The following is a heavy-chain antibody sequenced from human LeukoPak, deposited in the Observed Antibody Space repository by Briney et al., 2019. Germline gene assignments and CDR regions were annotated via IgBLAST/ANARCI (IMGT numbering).Heavy chain of an antibody. CDR1: GYTFTNYG. Sequence: GASVKVSCKASGYTFTNYGISWVRQAPGQGLEWMGWISAYSGNTNYAQNLQGRVTMTTDTSTSTAYMELRSLRSDDTAVYYCARAPEDYDFWSGPFDYWGRGTLVTVSS. V-gene: IGHV1-18*01. CDR2: ISAYSGNT. D-gene: IGHD3-3*01. CDR3: ARAPEDYDFWSGPFDY. J-gene: IGHJ4*02.